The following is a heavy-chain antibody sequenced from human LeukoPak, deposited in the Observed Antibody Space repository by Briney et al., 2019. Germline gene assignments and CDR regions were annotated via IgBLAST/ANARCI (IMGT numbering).Heavy chain of an antibody. CDR2: MNPKRGNT. J-gene: IGHJ6*02. D-gene: IGHD6-13*01. Sequence: ASVKVSCKASGYSLTSFDINWVRQASGQGLEWMGCMNPKRGNTGYAPTFQGRVTITRDTSIDTAFMELSSLRPDDTAVYYCARGGSSSSYYNNYGMDVWGQGTPITVSS. V-gene: IGHV1-8*01. CDR3: ARGGSSSSYYNNYGMDV. CDR1: GYSLTSFD.